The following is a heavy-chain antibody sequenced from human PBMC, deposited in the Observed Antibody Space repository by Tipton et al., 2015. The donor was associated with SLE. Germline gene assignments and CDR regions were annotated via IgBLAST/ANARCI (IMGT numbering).Heavy chain of an antibody. CDR3: ARMYSSSSSFDY. J-gene: IGHJ4*02. Sequence: TLSLTCTVSGGSINNTYWSWIRQPPGKGLEWIGYIYYSGSTNYNPSLKSRVTISVDTSKNQFSLKLSSVTAADTAVYYCARMYSSSSSFDYWGQGTLVPVSS. CDR2: IYYSGST. CDR1: GGSINNTY. D-gene: IGHD6-6*01. V-gene: IGHV4-59*01.